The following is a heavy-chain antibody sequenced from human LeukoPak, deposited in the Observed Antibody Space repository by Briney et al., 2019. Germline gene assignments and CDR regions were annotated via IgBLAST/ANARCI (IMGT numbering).Heavy chain of an antibody. Sequence: GGSLRLSCAASGFTFSSYAMSWVRQAPGKGLEWVSAISGSGGSTYYADSVKGRFTISRDNSKNTLYLQMNSLRAEDTAVYYCAKGVNHYDTSGYYPYYFDYWGQGTLVTVSS. CDR1: GFTFSSYA. CDR3: AKGVNHYDTSGYYPYYFDY. D-gene: IGHD3-22*01. V-gene: IGHV3-23*01. J-gene: IGHJ4*02. CDR2: ISGSGGST.